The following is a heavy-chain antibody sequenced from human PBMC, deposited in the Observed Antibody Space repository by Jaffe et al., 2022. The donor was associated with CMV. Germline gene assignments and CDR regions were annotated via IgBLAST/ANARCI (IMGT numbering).Heavy chain of an antibody. CDR1: GFTFSSYE. Sequence: EVQLVESGGGLVQPGGSLRLSCAASGFTFSSYEMNWVRQAPGKGLEWVSYISSSGSTIYYADSVKGRFTISRDNAKNSLYLQMNSLRAEDTAVYYCAREAAAGPNYYYYYYMDVWGKGTTVTVSS. CDR2: ISSSGSTI. CDR3: AREAAAGPNYYYYYYMDV. D-gene: IGHD6-13*01. V-gene: IGHV3-48*03. J-gene: IGHJ6*03.